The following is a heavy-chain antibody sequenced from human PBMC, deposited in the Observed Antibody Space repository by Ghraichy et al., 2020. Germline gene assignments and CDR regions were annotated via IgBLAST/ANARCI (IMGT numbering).Heavy chain of an antibody. V-gene: IGHV3-11*01. CDR2: SSASGNII. D-gene: IGHD6-6*01. CDR3: ARDREFSSSPLIDH. Sequence: GGSLRLSCAASGFRFSDYYMNWIRQAPGKGLEWVSYSSASGNIIYYADSVKGRFTMSRDNAKNSLYLQMNSLRAEDTAVYYCARDREFSSSPLIDHWGQGTLVTVSS. J-gene: IGHJ4*02. CDR1: GFRFSDYY.